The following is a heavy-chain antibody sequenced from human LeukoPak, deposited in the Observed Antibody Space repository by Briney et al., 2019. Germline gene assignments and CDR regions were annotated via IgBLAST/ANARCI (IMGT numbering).Heavy chain of an antibody. CDR2: INAGNGNT. CDR3: ARDFCSSTSCYIWFDP. Sequence: GASVKVSCKASRYTFTSYAMHWVRQAPGQRLEWMGWINAGNGNTKYSQKFQGRVTITRDTSASTAYMELSSLRSEDTAVYYCARDFCSSTSCYIWFDPWGQGTLVTVSS. CDR1: RYTFTSYA. J-gene: IGHJ5*02. V-gene: IGHV1-3*01. D-gene: IGHD2-2*02.